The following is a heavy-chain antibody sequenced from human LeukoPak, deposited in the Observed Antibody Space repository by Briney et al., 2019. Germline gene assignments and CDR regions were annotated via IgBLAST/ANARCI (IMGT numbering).Heavy chain of an antibody. CDR3: ARDRRGYMGYDRADAFDI. V-gene: IGHV3-21*04. D-gene: IGHD5-12*01. Sequence: GGSLRLSCAASGFTFSSYSMNWVRQAPGKGLEWVSSISSSSSYIYYADSVKGRFTISRDNAKNSLYLQMNSLRAEDTAVYFCARDRRGYMGYDRADAFDIWGQGTMVTVSS. J-gene: IGHJ3*02. CDR2: ISSSSSYI. CDR1: GFTFSSYS.